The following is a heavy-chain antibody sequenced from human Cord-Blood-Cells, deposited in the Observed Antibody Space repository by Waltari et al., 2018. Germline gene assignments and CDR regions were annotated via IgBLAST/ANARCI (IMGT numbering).Heavy chain of an antibody. CDR2: IHHNGSS. D-gene: IGHD3-16*01. J-gene: IGHJ4*02. V-gene: IGHV4-34*01. CDR1: GGSFSGYY. CDR3: ARGTYDEAWPFDY. Sequence: QVQLQQWGAGLLKPSETLSLTCAVYGGSFSGYYWSWIRQPPRKGLEWIGEIHHNGSSNYHPSLKRRVTISVDTSTSQVYLRLSCVTAADTAVYYCARGTYDEAWPFDYWGQGTLVTVSS.